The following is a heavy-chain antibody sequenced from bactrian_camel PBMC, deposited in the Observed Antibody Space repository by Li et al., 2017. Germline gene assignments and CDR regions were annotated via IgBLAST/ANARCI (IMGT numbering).Heavy chain of an antibody. CDR1: GFAFSIND. V-gene: IGHV3S31*01. CDR3: AEVLDGGEWYEYNY. CDR2: IKGDGSKT. D-gene: IGHD2*01. Sequence: DVQLVESGGGLVQPGGSLRLSCAASGFAFSINDMSWVRQGPGKGPEWVSAIKGDGSKTYYADSVKGRFTVSRDNAKNTLYLQMNSLKTEDAAMYYCAEVLDGGEWYEYNYWGQGTQVTVS. J-gene: IGHJ4*01.